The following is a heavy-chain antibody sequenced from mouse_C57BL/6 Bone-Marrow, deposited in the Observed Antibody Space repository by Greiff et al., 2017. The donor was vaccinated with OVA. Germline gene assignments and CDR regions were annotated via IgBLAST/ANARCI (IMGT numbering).Heavy chain of an antibody. J-gene: IGHJ3*01. V-gene: IGHV1-63*01. CDR3: ARHSNYGFAY. Sequence: VQLQESGAELVRPGTSVKMSCKASGYTFTNYWIGWAKQRPGHGLEWIGDIYPGGGYTNYNETFKGKATLTADKSSSTAYMQFSSLTSEDSASYYCARHSNYGFAYWGQGTLVTVSA. D-gene: IGHD2-5*01. CDR2: IYPGGGYT. CDR1: GYTFTNYW.